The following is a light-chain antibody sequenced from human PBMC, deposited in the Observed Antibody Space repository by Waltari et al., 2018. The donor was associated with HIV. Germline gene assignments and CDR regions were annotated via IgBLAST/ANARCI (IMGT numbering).Light chain of an antibody. V-gene: IGKV3-20*01. J-gene: IGKJ1*01. Sequence: DIVLTHSPGTLSLSPGERATLSCRASQSVSNSYLAWYQQKPGQAPRLRIYGASSRATGIPDRFSGSGSGTDFTLTISRLEPEDFAVYYCQQYSNSPTFGQGTKVEIK. CDR2: GAS. CDR3: QQYSNSPT. CDR1: QSVSNSY.